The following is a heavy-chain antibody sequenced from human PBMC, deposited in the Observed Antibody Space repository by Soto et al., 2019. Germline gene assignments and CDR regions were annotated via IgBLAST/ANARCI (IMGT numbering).Heavy chain of an antibody. D-gene: IGHD6-13*01. CDR2: ISAYNGNT. V-gene: IGHV1-18*01. J-gene: IGHJ5*02. Sequence: QVQLVQSGAEVKKPGASVKVSCKASGYTFTSYGISWVRQAPGQGLEWMGWISAYNGNTNYAKKLQGRVTMTTDTSTTTAYMELRSPRSDDTACYSSSRDLHSNSPGRTFYPWGQGTLVTVSS. CDR3: SRDLHSNSPGRTFYP. CDR1: GYTFTSYG.